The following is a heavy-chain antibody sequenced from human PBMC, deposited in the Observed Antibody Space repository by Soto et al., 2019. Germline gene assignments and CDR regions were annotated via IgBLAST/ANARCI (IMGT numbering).Heavy chain of an antibody. CDR3: ARDLGPSLLRSQPTRRSKTGTLYYFDY. CDR1: GYTFTSYY. V-gene: IGHV1-46*01. J-gene: IGHJ4*02. Sequence: ASVKVSCKASGYTFTSYYMHWVRQAPGQGLEWMGIINPIGGSTSYAQKFQGRVTMTRVTSTSTVYMELSSLRSEDTAVYYCARDLGPSLLRSQPTRRSKTGTLYYFDYWGQGTLVTVSS. D-gene: IGHD3-10*02. CDR2: INPIGGST.